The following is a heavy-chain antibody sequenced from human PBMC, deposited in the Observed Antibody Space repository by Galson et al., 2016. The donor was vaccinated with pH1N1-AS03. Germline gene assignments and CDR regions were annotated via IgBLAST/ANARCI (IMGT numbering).Heavy chain of an antibody. V-gene: IGHV1-46*01. CDR1: GYTFSRYY. Sequence: SVKVSCKASGYTFSRYYMHWMRQAPGQGPEWMGVIDPSIGSTTYAQKFQGRANMTRDTATTTAYMELRSLRSDDTAVYYCATLGSGSRGGFDYWGQGALITVSS. D-gene: IGHD3-10*01. CDR3: ATLGSGSRGGFDY. J-gene: IGHJ4*02. CDR2: IDPSIGST.